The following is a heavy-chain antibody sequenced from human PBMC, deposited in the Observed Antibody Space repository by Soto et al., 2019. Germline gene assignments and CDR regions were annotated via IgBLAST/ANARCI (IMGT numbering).Heavy chain of an antibody. CDR1: GFTFSSYA. Sequence: EVQLLESGGGLVQPGGSLRLSCEASGFTFSSYAMSWVRQAPGKGLEWVSAISGSGGSTYYADSVKGRFTISRDNSKNTLYLQMTSLRAEDTAVDYGAKDLNGTDYWGQGTLVTVSS. CDR3: AKDLNGTDY. V-gene: IGHV3-23*01. D-gene: IGHD1-20*01. J-gene: IGHJ4*02. CDR2: ISGSGGST.